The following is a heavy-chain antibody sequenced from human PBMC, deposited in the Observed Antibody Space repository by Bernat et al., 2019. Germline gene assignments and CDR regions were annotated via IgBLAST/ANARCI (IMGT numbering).Heavy chain of an antibody. CDR2: ISSSSRYI. V-gene: IGHV3-21*05. J-gene: IGHJ5*02. Sequence: EVQLVESGGGLVKPGGSLRLSCAASGFTFSSYSMNWVRQAPGKGLEWVSYISSSSRYIYYADSVKGRFTISRDNAKNSLYLQMNSLRAEDTAVYYCARDSCSSTSCYLGLTNNWFDPWGQGTLVTVSS. D-gene: IGHD2-2*01. CDR3: ARDSCSSTSCYLGLTNNWFDP. CDR1: GFTFSSYS.